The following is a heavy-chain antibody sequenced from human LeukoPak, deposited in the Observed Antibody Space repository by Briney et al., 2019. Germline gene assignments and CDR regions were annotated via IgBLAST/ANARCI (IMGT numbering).Heavy chain of an antibody. CDR2: ISGSGGST. CDR1: GFTFSSYA. D-gene: IGHD2-15*01. J-gene: IGHJ3*02. V-gene: IGHV3-23*01. CDR3: AKDAYDCSGGSCYSAPGAFDI. Sequence: GGSLRLSCAASGFTFSSYAMSWVRQAPGKGLEWVPAISGSGGSTYYADSVKGRFTISRDNSKNTLYLQMNSLRAEDTAVYYCAKDAYDCSGGSCYSAPGAFDIWGQGTMVTVSS.